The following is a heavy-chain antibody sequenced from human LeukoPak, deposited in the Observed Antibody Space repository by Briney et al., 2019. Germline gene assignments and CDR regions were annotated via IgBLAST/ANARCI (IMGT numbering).Heavy chain of an antibody. V-gene: IGHV3-20*04. CDR3: ARGTGIAVAASGY. Sequence: GSLRLSCVACGFTFDHYGMSWVRQASGKGLEWVSGINWNGGSTGYADSVKGRCTISRDNAKNSLYLQMNSLRAEDTALYYCARGTGIAVAASGYWGQGTLVTVSS. CDR2: INWNGGST. J-gene: IGHJ4*02. CDR1: GFTFDHYG. D-gene: IGHD6-19*01.